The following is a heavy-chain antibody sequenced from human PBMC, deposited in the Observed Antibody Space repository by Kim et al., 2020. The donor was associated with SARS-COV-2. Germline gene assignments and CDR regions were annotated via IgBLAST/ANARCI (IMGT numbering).Heavy chain of an antibody. CDR3: ARLGRVAAPGEDY. Sequence: YADSVKGRFTISRDNAKNSLYLQMNNLRDEDTAVYYCARLGRVAAPGEDYWGQGTLVTVSS. V-gene: IGHV3-48*02. J-gene: IGHJ4*02. D-gene: IGHD6-13*01.